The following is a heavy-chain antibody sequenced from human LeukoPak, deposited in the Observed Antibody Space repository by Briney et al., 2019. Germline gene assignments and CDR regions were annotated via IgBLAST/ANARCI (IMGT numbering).Heavy chain of an antibody. Sequence: GESLKISCKASGFTFSDYWIGWVRQTPGKGLEWMGTIYPDDSDTKYNPSFQGQVTISADKSANSAYLQWSSLKASDAGIYFCTRRGGPTGTGGGNFDYWGQGTLVTVSS. V-gene: IGHV5-51*01. D-gene: IGHD6-13*01. CDR2: IYPDDSDT. CDR3: TRRGGPTGTGGGNFDY. J-gene: IGHJ4*02. CDR1: GFTFSDYW.